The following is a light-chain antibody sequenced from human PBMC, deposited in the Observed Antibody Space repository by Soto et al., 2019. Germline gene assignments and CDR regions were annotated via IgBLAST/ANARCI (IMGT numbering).Light chain of an antibody. J-gene: IGKJ3*01. CDR2: AAS. V-gene: IGKV1-39*01. CDR1: QSISSY. Sequence: DTQMTQSPSSLSASVAYRVTITCLASQSISSYLNWYQQKPGKAPKLLIYAASSLQSGVPSRFSGSGSGTDFTLTISSLQPEDFATYYCQQSYSTPRTFGPGTKVDIK. CDR3: QQSYSTPRT.